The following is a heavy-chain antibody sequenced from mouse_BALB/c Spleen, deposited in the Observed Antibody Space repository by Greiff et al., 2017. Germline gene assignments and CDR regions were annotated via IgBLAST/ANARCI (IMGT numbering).Heavy chain of an antibody. CDR3: TRSTMITTWFAY. D-gene: IGHD2-4*01. CDR1: GYTFPSYW. CDR2: IDPNSGGT. V-gene: IGHV1-62-3*01. J-gene: IGHJ3*01. Sequence: QVQLQQPGAELVKPGASVKLSCKASGYTFPSYWMHWVRQRPGRGLEWIGRIDPNSGGTKYNEKFKSKATLTVDKPSSTAYMQLSSLTSADSAVYYCTRSTMITTWFAYWGQGTLVTVSA.